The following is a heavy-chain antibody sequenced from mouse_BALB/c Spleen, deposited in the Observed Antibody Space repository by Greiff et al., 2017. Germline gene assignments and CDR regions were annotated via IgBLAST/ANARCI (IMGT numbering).Heavy chain of an antibody. CDR2: IRSKSNNYAT. J-gene: IGHJ4*01. D-gene: IGHD2-2*01. Sequence: EAGGGLVQPKGSLKLSCAASGFTFNTYAMNWVRQAPGKGLEWVARIRSKSNNYATYYADSVKDRFTISRDDSQSMLYLQMNNLKTEDTAMYYCVRHKAEYGYDYAMDYWGQGTSVTVSS. CDR1: GFTFNTYA. V-gene: IGHV10-1*02. CDR3: VRHKAEYGYDYAMDY.